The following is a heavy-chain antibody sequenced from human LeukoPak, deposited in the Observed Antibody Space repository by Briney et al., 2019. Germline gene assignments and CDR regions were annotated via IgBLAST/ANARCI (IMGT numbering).Heavy chain of an antibody. Sequence: PGGSLRLSCAASGFTFDNYDMAWVRQAPGKGLEWVSTICGSCANTHYADSVKGRFTISRDNSKNTLYLQMSSLRAEDTAVYYCAKDVGELMFDYWGQGTLVTVSS. D-gene: IGHD1-7*01. CDR2: ICGSCANT. CDR1: GFTFDNYD. CDR3: AKDVGELMFDY. V-gene: IGHV3-23*01. J-gene: IGHJ4*02.